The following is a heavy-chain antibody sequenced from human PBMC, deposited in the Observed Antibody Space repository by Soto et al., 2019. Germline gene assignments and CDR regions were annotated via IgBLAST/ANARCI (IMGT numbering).Heavy chain of an antibody. CDR3: VMGYYFDY. CDR1: GFTSSNYW. D-gene: IGHD3-16*01. J-gene: IGHJ4*02. Sequence: PGGSLRLSCAASGFTSSNYWMHWVRQAPGKGLVWVSRIKSDGSSTSYADSVKGRFTISRDNAKNSLYLQMNSLRAEDTAVYYCVMGYYFDYWGQGTLVTVSS. CDR2: IKSDGSST. V-gene: IGHV3-74*01.